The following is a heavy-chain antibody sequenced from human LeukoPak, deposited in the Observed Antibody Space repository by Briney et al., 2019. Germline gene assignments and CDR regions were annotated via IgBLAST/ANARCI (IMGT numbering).Heavy chain of an antibody. CDR2: ISGSGGST. CDR1: GFTFSSYA. V-gene: IGHV3-23*01. D-gene: IGHD1-26*01. J-gene: IGHJ3*02. Sequence: GGSLRLSCAASGFTFSSYAMSWVRQAPGKGLEWVSAISGSGGSTYYADSVKGRFTISRDNSKNTLYLQMNSLRAEDTAVYYCASFPAWELLGINARDAFDIWGQGTMVTVSS. CDR3: ASFPAWELLGINARDAFDI.